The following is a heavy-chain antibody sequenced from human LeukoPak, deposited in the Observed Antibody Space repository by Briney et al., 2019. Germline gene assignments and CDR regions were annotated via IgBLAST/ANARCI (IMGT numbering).Heavy chain of an antibody. Sequence: ASVKVSCKASGYTFTSYDINWVRQATGQGLEWMGWMNPNSGNTGYAQKFQGRVTMTRNTSISTAYMELSSLRSDDTAVYYCARAPDPFKAIFGVRVPLPPFDPWGQGTLVTVSS. CDR2: MNPNSGNT. CDR3: ARAPDPFKAIFGVRVPLPPFDP. CDR1: GYTFTSYD. V-gene: IGHV1-8*01. D-gene: IGHD3-3*01. J-gene: IGHJ5*02.